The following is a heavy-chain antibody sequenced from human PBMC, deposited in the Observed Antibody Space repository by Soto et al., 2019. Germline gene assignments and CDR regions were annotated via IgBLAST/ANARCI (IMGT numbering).Heavy chain of an antibody. Sequence: QVQLVQSGAEVKKPRSSVKVTCKASGGTFSSYAISWVRQAPGQGPEWMGGILPIFGTANYAQKFQGRVTITADESTSTAYMELSSLRSDDTAVYYCARDLGARGYYHGMDVWGQGTTVTVSS. D-gene: IGHD5-12*01. J-gene: IGHJ6*02. CDR3: ARDLGARGYYHGMDV. V-gene: IGHV1-69*12. CDR1: GGTFSSYA. CDR2: ILPIFGTA.